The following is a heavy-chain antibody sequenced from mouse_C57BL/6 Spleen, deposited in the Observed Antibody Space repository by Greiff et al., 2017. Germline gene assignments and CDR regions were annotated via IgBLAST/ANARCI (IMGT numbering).Heavy chain of an antibody. Sequence: VQLKESGPGMVNPSQSLSLPCTVTGYSITSGYDWHWIRHFPGNKLEWMGYISYSGSTNYNPSLKSRISITHDTSKNHFFLKLNSVTTEDTATYYCARGFYYGNPWFAYWGQGTLVTVSA. CDR1: GYSITSGYD. CDR2: ISYSGST. D-gene: IGHD2-1*01. CDR3: ARGFYYGNPWFAY. V-gene: IGHV3-1*01. J-gene: IGHJ3*01.